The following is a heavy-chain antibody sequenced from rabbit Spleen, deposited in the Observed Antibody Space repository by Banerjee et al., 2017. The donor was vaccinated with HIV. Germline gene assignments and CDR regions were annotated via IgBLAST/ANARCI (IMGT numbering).Heavy chain of an antibody. V-gene: IGHV1S40*01. CDR1: GFSFISGYY. D-gene: IGHD1-1*01. CDR2: IDSGSSGFT. Sequence: QSLEESGGDLVKPGASLTLTCTASGFSFISGYYMCWVRQAPGKGLEWIACIDSGSSGFTYFATWAIGRFTCSKPSSTTVTLQMTRLTAADTATYFCARDTSSSFSSYGMDLWGPGTLVTVS. J-gene: IGHJ6*01. CDR3: ARDTSSSFSSYGMDL.